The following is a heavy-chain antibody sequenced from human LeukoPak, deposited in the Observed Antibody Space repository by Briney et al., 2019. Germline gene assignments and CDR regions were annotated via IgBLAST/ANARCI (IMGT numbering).Heavy chain of an antibody. CDR3: ARPDSSAWGYAFDI. J-gene: IGHJ3*02. CDR1: GGSISSSSYY. Sequence: SETLSLTCTVSGGSISSSSYYWGWIRQPPGKGLEWIGSIYYSGSTYYNPSLKSRVTISVDTSKNQFSLQLSSVTAADTAVYYCARPDSSAWGYAFDIWGQGTMVAVSS. CDR2: IYYSGST. V-gene: IGHV4-39*01. D-gene: IGHD6-19*01.